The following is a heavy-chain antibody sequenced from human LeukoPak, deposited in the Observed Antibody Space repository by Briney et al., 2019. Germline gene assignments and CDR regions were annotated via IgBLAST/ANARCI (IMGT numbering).Heavy chain of an antibody. V-gene: IGHV3-48*03. CDR3: AREPLYYYDSSGSFDY. Sequence: GGSLRLSCAASGFTFSSYEMNWVRQAPGKGLEWVSYISSSCSTIYYADSVKGRFTISRDNAKNSLYLQMNSLRAEDTAVYYCAREPLYYYDSSGSFDYWGQGTLVTVSS. D-gene: IGHD3-22*01. J-gene: IGHJ4*02. CDR2: ISSSCSTI. CDR1: GFTFSSYE.